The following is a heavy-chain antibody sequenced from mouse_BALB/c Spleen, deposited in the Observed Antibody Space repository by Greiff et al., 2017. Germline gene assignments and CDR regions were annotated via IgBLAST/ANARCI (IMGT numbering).Heavy chain of an antibody. V-gene: IGHV2-2*02. Sequence: QVQLKESGPGLVQPSQSLSITCTVSGFSLTSYGVHWVRQSPGKGLEWLGVIWSGGSTDYNAAFISRLSISKDNSKSQVFFKMNSLQANDTAIYYCATKLTGTWWYFDVWGAGTTVTVSS. CDR1: GFSLTSYG. CDR2: IWSGGST. J-gene: IGHJ1*01. CDR3: ATKLTGTWWYFDV. D-gene: IGHD4-1*01.